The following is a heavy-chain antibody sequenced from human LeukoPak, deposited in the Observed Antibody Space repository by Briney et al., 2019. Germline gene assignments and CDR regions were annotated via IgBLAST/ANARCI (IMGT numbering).Heavy chain of an antibody. Sequence: ETLSLTCTVSGVSTSSGNYYWGWIRQPPGKGLEWVSSISSSSSYIYYADSVKGRFTISRDNAKNSLYLQMNSLRAEDTAVYYCARDGSGSTDYWGQGTLVTVSS. CDR1: GVSTSSGNYY. J-gene: IGHJ4*02. D-gene: IGHD3-10*01. V-gene: IGHV3-21*01. CDR3: ARDGSGSTDY. CDR2: ISSSSSYI.